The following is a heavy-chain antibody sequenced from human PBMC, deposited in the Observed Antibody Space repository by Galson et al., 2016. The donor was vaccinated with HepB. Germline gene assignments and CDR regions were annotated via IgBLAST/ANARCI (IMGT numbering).Heavy chain of an antibody. Sequence: SLRLSCAASGFIFSDYYMSWIRQAPGKGLEWISYIAGSSSTIYQPDSVKGRFTVSRDNTKNSLYLQMNSLRAEDTAVYYCARGGYCSGGNCYLYYYYAMDVWGEGTTVTVSS. CDR2: IAGSSSTI. V-gene: IGHV3-11*01. J-gene: IGHJ6*04. D-gene: IGHD2-15*01. CDR3: ARGGYCSGGNCYLYYYYAMDV. CDR1: GFIFSDYY.